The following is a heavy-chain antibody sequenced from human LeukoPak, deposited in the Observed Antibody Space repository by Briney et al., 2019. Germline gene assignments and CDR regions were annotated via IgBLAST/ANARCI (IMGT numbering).Heavy chain of an antibody. CDR3: AREVIAARPYYYYYMDV. J-gene: IGHJ6*03. D-gene: IGHD6-6*01. CDR2: ISYDGSNK. Sequence: GGSLRLSCAASGFTFSSYAMHWVRQAPGKGLGWVAVISYDGSNKYYADSVKGRFTISRDNSKNTLYLQMNSLRAEDTAVYYCAREVIAARPYYYYYMDVWGKGTTVTVSS. V-gene: IGHV3-30*04. CDR1: GFTFSSYA.